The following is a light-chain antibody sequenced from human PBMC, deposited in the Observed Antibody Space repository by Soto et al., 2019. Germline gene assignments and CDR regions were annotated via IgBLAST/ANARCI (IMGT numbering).Light chain of an antibody. CDR1: QSVSNNY. J-gene: IGKJ1*01. V-gene: IGKV3D-20*01. Sequence: EIVLTQSPATLSLSPGDRATLSCGASQSVSNNYLAWYQQKPGLAPRLLIYDASYRANGIPDRFSGSGSGTDFTLTISRLEPEDFVVYYCQQYGSSSWPFGQGTKVEIK. CDR2: DAS. CDR3: QQYGSSSWP.